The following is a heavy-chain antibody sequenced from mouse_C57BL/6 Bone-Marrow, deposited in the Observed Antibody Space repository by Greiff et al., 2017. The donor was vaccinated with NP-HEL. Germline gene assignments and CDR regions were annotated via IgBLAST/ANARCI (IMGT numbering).Heavy chain of an antibody. Sequence: EVQLMESGPGLVKPSQTVFLTCTVTGISITTGNYRWSWIRQFPGNKLEWIGYIYYSGTITYNPSLTSRTTITTNTPKNQFFLEMNSLTAEDTATYYCARDGSSGDWYFDVWGTGTPVTVSS. CDR1: GISITTGNYR. J-gene: IGHJ1*03. V-gene: IGHV3-5*01. CDR2: IYYSGTI. CDR3: ARDGSSGDWYFDV. D-gene: IGHD1-1*01.